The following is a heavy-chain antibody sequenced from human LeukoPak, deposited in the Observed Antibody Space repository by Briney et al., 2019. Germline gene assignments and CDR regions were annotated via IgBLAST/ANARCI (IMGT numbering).Heavy chain of an antibody. J-gene: IGHJ4*02. CDR1: GFTFGRYW. Sequence: GGSLRLSCADSGFTFGRYWMHWVRQASGKGLEWVGRIRSKANSYATAYAASVKGRFTISRDDSKNTAYLQMNSLKTEDTAVYYCTSSDSSGYYYWGQGTLVTVSS. CDR3: TSSDSSGYYY. CDR2: IRSKANSYAT. V-gene: IGHV3-73*01. D-gene: IGHD3-22*01.